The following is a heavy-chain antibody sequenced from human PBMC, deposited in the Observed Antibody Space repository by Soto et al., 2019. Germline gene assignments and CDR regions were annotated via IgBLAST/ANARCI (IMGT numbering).Heavy chain of an antibody. Sequence: GGSLRLSCAASGFTFSSYAMSWVRQAPGKGLEWVALISPAGTNQYYADSAKGRFTISRDNSKNTLYLQMNSLRPEDTGLYYCARENSRISPRLFQHWGHGTLVTVSS. V-gene: IGHV3-30*03. CDR3: ARENSRISPRLFQH. CDR1: GFTFSSYA. CDR2: ISPAGTNQ. J-gene: IGHJ1*01. D-gene: IGHD6-6*01.